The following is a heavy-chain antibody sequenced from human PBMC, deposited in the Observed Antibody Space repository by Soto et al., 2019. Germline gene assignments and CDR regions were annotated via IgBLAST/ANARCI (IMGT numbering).Heavy chain of an antibody. Sequence: SETLSLTCAVSGGSISSSNWWSWVRQSPGKGLEWIGEIYHSGSTNYNPSLKSRVTISVDRSKNQFSLKLSSVAAADTAVYYCARTDDYGDYLFDYWGQGTLVTVSS. J-gene: IGHJ4*02. CDR2: IYHSGST. CDR3: ARTDDYGDYLFDY. CDR1: GGSISSSNW. D-gene: IGHD4-17*01. V-gene: IGHV4-4*02.